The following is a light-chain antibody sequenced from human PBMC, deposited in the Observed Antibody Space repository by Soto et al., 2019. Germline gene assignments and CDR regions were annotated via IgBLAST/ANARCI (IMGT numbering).Light chain of an antibody. J-gene: IGLJ1*01. CDR1: SSNIGNNY. V-gene: IGLV1-51*01. Sequence: QSVLTQPPSVSAAPGQKVTIPCSGTSSNIGNNYVSWYQQLPGTAPKLLIYDNNKRPSGIPDRFSGSKSGTSATLGITGLQTGDEADYYCGTWDSSLSVHVFGTGTKVTVL. CDR3: GTWDSSLSVHV. CDR2: DNN.